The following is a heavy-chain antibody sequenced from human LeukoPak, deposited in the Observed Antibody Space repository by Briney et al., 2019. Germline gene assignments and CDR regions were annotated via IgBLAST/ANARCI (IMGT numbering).Heavy chain of an antibody. CDR1: GFSVSYNY. V-gene: IGHV3-74*01. CDR3: ARGRPHGNDY. J-gene: IGHJ4*02. Sequence: GGSLRLSCAVSGFSVSYNYMSWVRQAPGKGLVWVSRIASDGSSTTYADPVKGRFSISRDNAKNTLYLQMNSLRVEDTAVYYCARGRPHGNDYWGQGTLVTVSS. CDR2: IASDGSST. D-gene: IGHD4-23*01.